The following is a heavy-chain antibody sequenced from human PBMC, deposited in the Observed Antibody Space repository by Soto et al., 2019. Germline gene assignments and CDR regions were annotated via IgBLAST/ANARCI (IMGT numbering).Heavy chain of an antibody. CDR1: GYTFTGYY. J-gene: IGHJ4*02. V-gene: IGHV1-2*02. CDR3: ASARYCSSTSCPAAFDY. Sequence: QVQLVQSGAEVKKPGASVKVSCKASGYTFTGYYMHWVRQAPGQGLEWMGWINPNSGGTNYAQKFQGRVTMTRDTYISTAYMELSRLRSDDTAVYYCASARYCSSTSCPAAFDYWGQGTLVTVSS. D-gene: IGHD2-2*01. CDR2: INPNSGGT.